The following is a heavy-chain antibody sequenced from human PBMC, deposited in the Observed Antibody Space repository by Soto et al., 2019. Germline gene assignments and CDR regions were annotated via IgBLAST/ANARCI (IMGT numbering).Heavy chain of an antibody. V-gene: IGHV3-21*01. D-gene: IGHD3-9*01. CDR3: ARDRGYYDILTGYYLPGYFDY. CDR1: GFTFSSYS. Sequence: EVQLVESGGGLVKPGGSLRLSCAASGFTFSSYSMNWVRQAPGKGLEWVSSISSSSSYIYYADSVKGRFTISRDNAKNSLDLQMNSLRAEDTAVYYCARDRGYYDILTGYYLPGYFDYWGQGTLVTVSS. J-gene: IGHJ4*02. CDR2: ISSSSSYI.